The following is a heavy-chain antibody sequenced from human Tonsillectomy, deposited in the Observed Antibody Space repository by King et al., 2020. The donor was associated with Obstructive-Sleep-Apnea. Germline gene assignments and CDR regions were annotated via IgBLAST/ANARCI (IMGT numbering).Heavy chain of an antibody. D-gene: IGHD4-23*01. CDR2: IYPGDSDT. J-gene: IGHJ4*02. V-gene: IGHV5-51*01. Sequence: EVQLVESGAEGKKPGESLTISCTGSEYTFSKYWIGWVRQVPGKGLEWMGMIYPGDSDTRNSPSFEGQVTISVDKSVSTAYLQWSSLKASDTAMYYCARLVEDGNSFGRLDYWGQGTLVIVSS. CDR3: ARLVEDGNSFGRLDY. CDR1: EYTFSKYW.